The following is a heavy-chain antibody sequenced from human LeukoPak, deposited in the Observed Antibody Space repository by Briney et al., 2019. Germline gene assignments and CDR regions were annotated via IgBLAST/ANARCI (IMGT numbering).Heavy chain of an antibody. CDR2: IGGGGSDT. V-gene: IGHV3-23*01. D-gene: IGHD3-16*01. J-gene: IGHJ3*02. Sequence: PGGSLRLSCAASGFIFSEYAMNWVRQAPGKGLEWVSAIGGGGSDTYYADSVKGRFTISRDNSKNTLYLQMNSLRDEDTALYYCAKDAQSWNSVWDPFDIWGQGTMVTVSS. CDR3: AKDAQSWNSVWDPFDI. CDR1: GFIFSEYA.